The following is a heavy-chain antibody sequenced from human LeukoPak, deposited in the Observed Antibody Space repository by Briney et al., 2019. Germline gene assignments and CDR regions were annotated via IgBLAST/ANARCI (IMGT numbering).Heavy chain of an antibody. Sequence: QSGGSLRLSCAASGFTFSSYATSWVRQAPGKGLEWVSIITGSVGRTEYKDSVKGRFTISRDNSKKTLYLQMNSLRAEDTAVYFCVKDWQWLVFDYWGQGTLVTVSS. J-gene: IGHJ4*02. V-gene: IGHV3-23*01. D-gene: IGHD6-19*01. CDR1: GFTFSSYA. CDR2: ITGSVGRT. CDR3: VKDWQWLVFDY.